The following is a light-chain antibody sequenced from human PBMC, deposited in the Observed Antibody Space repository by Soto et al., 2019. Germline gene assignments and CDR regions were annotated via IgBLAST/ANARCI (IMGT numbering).Light chain of an antibody. J-gene: IGLJ1*01. V-gene: IGLV2-14*01. CDR2: DVS. Sequence: QSALTQPASVSGSPGQSITISCTGTSSDVGGYNYVSWYQQHPGKAPKLMIYDVSNRPSGVYNLFAGSKSGKTASLTISGLPAEDEADYYCSSYTSSSTLVFGTGTKVTVL. CDR1: SSDVGGYNY. CDR3: SSYTSSSTLV.